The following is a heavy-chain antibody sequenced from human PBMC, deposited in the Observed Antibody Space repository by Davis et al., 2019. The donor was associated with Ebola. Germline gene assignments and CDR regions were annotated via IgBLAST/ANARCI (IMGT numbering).Heavy chain of an antibody. V-gene: IGHV4-34*01. J-gene: IGHJ4*02. CDR3: AGAGYTSGWNFAS. D-gene: IGHD6-19*01. CDR2: INHSGST. CDR1: GGSFSGYY. Sequence: SETLSLTCAVYGGSFSGYYWSWIRQLPGKGLEWIGEINHSGSTNYNPSLKSRVTISVDTSKNQFSLKLSSVTAADTAVYYCAGAGYTSGWNFASWGQGTLVTISS.